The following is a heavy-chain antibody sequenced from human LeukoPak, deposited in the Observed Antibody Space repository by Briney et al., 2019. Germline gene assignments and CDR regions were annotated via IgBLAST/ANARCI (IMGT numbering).Heavy chain of an antibody. D-gene: IGHD2-2*02. V-gene: IGHV3-23*01. CDR2: ISGSGDST. J-gene: IGHJ4*02. Sequence: PGGSLRLSCAASGFTFSNYAMSWVRQAPGKGLEWVSPISGSGDSTSYADSVKGRFTISRDSSKDTLYLQMNSLRAEDTAVYYCAKGRGFTSSTCYNYWGQGTLVTVSS. CDR3: AKGRGFTSSTCYNY. CDR1: GFTFSNYA.